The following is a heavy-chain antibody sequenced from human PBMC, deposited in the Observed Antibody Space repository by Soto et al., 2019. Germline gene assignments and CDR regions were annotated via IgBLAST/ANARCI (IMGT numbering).Heavy chain of an antibody. CDR2: ISYDGSNK. V-gene: IGHV3-30-3*01. J-gene: IGHJ3*02. CDR3: ARNGEDIVVVVAATRAFDI. D-gene: IGHD2-15*01. CDR1: GFTFSSYA. Sequence: GGSLRLSCAASGFTFSSYAMHWVRQAPGKGLEWVAVISYDGSNKYYADSVKGRFTISRDNSKNTLYLQMNSLRAEDTAVYYCARNGEDIVVVVAATRAFDIWGQGTMVTVSS.